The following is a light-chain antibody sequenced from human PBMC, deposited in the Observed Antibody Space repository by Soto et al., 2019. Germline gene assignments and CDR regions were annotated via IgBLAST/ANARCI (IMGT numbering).Light chain of an antibody. CDR3: SSYTGRSTLVI. Sequence: QSALTQPPSVSGSPGQSVTISCTGTSGDVGSYNHVSWYQQPPGTAPKLILYEVTNRPSGVPDRFSGSKSGNTASLTISGLQAEDEADYHCSSYTGRSTLVIFGGGTKVTVL. V-gene: IGLV2-18*02. CDR1: SGDVGSYNH. CDR2: EVT. J-gene: IGLJ2*01.